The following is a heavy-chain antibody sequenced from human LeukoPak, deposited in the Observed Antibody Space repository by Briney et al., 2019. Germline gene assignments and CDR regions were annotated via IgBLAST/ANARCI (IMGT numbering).Heavy chain of an antibody. D-gene: IGHD7-27*01. J-gene: IGHJ4*02. CDR3: ARNNWGIDY. CDR1: GFTFRNHW. V-gene: IGHV3-74*01. CDR2: INSDGSDT. Sequence: GGSLRLSCAASGFTFRNHWMHWVRQAPGKGLVWAARINSDGSDTSHADSVEGRFTISRDNAKDTLYLQMNSLRVEDTAVYYCARNNWGIDYWGQGTLVAVSS.